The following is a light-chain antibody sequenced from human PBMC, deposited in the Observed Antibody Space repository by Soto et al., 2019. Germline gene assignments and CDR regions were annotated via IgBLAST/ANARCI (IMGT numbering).Light chain of an antibody. Sequence: EVVLTQSPGSLSLSPGERATLSCRASESISSDYLAWYQHKGGQPPRLLIYGAFTRAPGIPDRFSGSESATDFILTISRLEPEDSAVYYCQQFGYSPTFTFGPGTKVDVK. CDR1: ESISSDY. CDR2: GAF. J-gene: IGKJ3*01. CDR3: QQFGYSPTFT. V-gene: IGKV3-20*01.